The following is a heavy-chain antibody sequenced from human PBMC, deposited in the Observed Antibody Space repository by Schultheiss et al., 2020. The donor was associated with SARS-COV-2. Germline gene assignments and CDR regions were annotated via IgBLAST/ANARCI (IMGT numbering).Heavy chain of an antibody. J-gene: IGHJ4*02. V-gene: IGHV4-61*10. Sequence: SQTLSLTCTVSGGSISSGSYYWSWIRQPAGKGLEWIGYIYYSGSTYYNPSLKSRVTISVDTSKNQFSLKLSSVTAADTAVYYCAKLPWSYSGYEKYYFDYWGQGTLVTVSS. CDR1: GGSISSGSYY. CDR2: IYYSGST. D-gene: IGHD5-12*01. CDR3: AKLPWSYSGYEKYYFDY.